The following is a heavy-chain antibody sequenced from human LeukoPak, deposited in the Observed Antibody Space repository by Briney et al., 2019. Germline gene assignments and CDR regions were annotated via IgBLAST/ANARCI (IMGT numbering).Heavy chain of an antibody. CDR3: ARHSGLRSPFDP. D-gene: IGHD3-3*01. J-gene: IGHJ5*02. V-gene: IGHV4-39*01. CDR2: IYYSGST. CDR1: GGSISSSSYY. Sequence: SESLSLTCTVSGGSISSSSYYWGWIRQPPAKGLEWIGSIYYSGSTYYNPSLKSRITISVDMSKNQFSLKLSSVTAADTALYYCARHSGLRSPFDPWGQGTLVTVTS.